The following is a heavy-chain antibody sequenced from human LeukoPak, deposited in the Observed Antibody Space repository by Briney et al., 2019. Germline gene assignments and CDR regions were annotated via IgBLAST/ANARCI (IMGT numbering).Heavy chain of an antibody. CDR2: IWYDGSNK. Sequence: QPGRSLRLSCAASGFTFSSYGMHWVRQAPGKGLEWVAVIWYDGSNKYYADSVKGRFTISRDNSKNTLYLQMNSLRAEDTAVYYCARDPNYYDSSGYCDYWGQGTLVTVSS. V-gene: IGHV3-33*08. D-gene: IGHD3-22*01. CDR3: ARDPNYYDSSGYCDY. J-gene: IGHJ4*02. CDR1: GFTFSSYG.